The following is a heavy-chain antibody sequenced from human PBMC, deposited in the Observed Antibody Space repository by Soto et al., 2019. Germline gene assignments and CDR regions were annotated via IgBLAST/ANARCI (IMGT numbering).Heavy chain of an antibody. CDR3: ASPQPLWFGESIIKYRWDY. CDR1: GGSISISSYY. Sequence: PSETLSLTCTVSGGSISISSYYLGWIRQPPGKGLEWIGSIYYSGSTYYNPSLKSRVTISVDTSKNQLSLKLRSVTAADTAVYYCASPQPLWFGESIIKYRWDYWCQGTLVAVSS. D-gene: IGHD3-10*01. CDR2: IYYSGST. V-gene: IGHV4-39*01. J-gene: IGHJ4*02.